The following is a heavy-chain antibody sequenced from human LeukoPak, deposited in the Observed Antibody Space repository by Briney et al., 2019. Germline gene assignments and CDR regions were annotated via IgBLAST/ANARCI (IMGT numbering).Heavy chain of an antibody. CDR3: ARGSYYGGLDV. J-gene: IGHJ6*04. Sequence: ASVKVSCKASGYTFTSYDINWVRQATGQGLEWMGRLNPNSDDTDYPQKFQGRVTMTKNTSISTAYMELSSLGSEDTAVYYCARGSYYGGLDVWGKGTTVTISS. CDR2: LNPNSDDT. V-gene: IGHV1-8*01. CDR1: GYTFTSYD. D-gene: IGHD4-23*01.